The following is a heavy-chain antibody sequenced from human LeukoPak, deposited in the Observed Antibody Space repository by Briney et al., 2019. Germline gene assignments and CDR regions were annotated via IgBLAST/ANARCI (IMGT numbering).Heavy chain of an antibody. J-gene: IGHJ6*03. CDR1: GGTFSSYA. CDR2: IIPIFGTA. Sequence: SVKVSCKASGGTFSSYAISWVRRAPGQGLEWMGGIIPIFGTANYAQKFEGRVTITADESTSTAYMELSSLRSEDTAVYYCASRPIVATIKSFYYYYYMDVWGKGTTVTISS. V-gene: IGHV1-69*13. D-gene: IGHD5-12*01. CDR3: ASRPIVATIKSFYYYYYMDV.